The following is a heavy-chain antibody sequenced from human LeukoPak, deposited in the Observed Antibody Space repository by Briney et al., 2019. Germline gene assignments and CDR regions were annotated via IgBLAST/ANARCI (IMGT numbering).Heavy chain of an antibody. Sequence: SETLSLTCTVSGGSISSYYWSWIRQPPGKGLEWIGHIYYTGRIYYNPSVMSRLTISVDRSKNQFSLKLTSVTAADTAVYYCAGALDNYYDFSHFDPWGQGTPVTVSS. D-gene: IGHD3-3*01. CDR2: IYYTGRI. V-gene: IGHV4-59*01. CDR3: AGALDNYYDFSHFDP. CDR1: GGSISSYY. J-gene: IGHJ5*02.